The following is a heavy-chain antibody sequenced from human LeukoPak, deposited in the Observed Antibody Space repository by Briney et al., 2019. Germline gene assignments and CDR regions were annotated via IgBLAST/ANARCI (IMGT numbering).Heavy chain of an antibody. J-gene: IGHJ3*02. D-gene: IGHD3-3*01. Sequence: PGGSLRLSCAASGFTFSSYAMSWVRQAPGKGLEWVSAISGSGGSTYYADSVKGRFTISRDNSKNTLYLQMNSLRAEDTAVYYCAKSGRISIFGVVPPRGAFDIWGQGTMVTVSS. CDR2: ISGSGGST. CDR3: AKSGRISIFGVVPPRGAFDI. V-gene: IGHV3-23*01. CDR1: GFTFSSYA.